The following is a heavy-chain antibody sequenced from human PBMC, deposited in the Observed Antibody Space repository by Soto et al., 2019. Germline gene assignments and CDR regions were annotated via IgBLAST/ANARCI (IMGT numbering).Heavy chain of an antibody. CDR1: GYTFTNYY. Sequence: ASVKVSCKASGYTFTNYYIHWVRQAPGQGLEWMGIINPSGGSTNYAQKFQGRVTVTRDTSTSTVYLELSSLRSEDTAVYFCARDLSSYSRGWYDLWGRGTLVTVSS. CDR3: ARDLSSYSRGWYDL. V-gene: IGHV1-46*01. J-gene: IGHJ2*01. D-gene: IGHD6-19*01. CDR2: INPSGGST.